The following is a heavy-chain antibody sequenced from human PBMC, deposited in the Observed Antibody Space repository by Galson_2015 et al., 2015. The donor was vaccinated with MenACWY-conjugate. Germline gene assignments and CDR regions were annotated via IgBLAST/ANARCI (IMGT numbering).Heavy chain of an antibody. V-gene: IGHV1-69*13. CDR2: VIPVFETT. D-gene: IGHD1-1*01. J-gene: IGHJ6*03. Sequence: SVKVSCKAPRGTLRRFAISWVRQAPGQGLEWMGGVIPVFETTTYAPKFQGRVSITADESTSMAYMEMRSLRADDTAMYYCVRGSLSIGTTDHPSYRAVWAQGPRSPSP. CDR1: RGTLRRFA. CDR3: VRGSLSIGTTDHPSYRAV.